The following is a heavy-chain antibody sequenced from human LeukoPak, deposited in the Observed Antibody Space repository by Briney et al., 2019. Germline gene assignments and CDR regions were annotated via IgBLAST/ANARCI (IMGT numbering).Heavy chain of an antibody. CDR3: ARDLGMRGYYYMDV. CDR1: GGTLSSYA. CDR2: IIPMFGTA. Sequence: SVKVSCKPSGGTLSSYAISWVRQAPGHGLEWMGGIIPMFGTAHYAQKFQGRVTITTDESTSTAYMELSSLRSEDTAVYYCARDLGMRGYYYMDVWGKGTTVTVSS. V-gene: IGHV1-69*05. J-gene: IGHJ6*03.